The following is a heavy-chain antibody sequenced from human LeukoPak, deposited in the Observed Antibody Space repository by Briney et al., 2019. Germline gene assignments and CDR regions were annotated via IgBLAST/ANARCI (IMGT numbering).Heavy chain of an antibody. J-gene: IGHJ6*03. CDR3: AQGDSGYENYHYYYYMGV. CDR1: GFTFSNYL. Sequence: GGSLRLSCAASGFTFSNYLMNWVRQAPGKGLEWVSSISGSGDITYYADSVKGRFTMSRDNSKDTLYLQMNSLRAEDTAVYYCAQGDSGYENYHYYYYMGVWGKGTTVTVSS. V-gene: IGHV3-23*01. CDR2: ISGSGDIT. D-gene: IGHD5-12*01.